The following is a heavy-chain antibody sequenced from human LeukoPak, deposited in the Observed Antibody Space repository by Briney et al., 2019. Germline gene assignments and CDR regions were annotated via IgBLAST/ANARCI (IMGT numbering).Heavy chain of an antibody. V-gene: IGHV1-18*01. D-gene: IGHD5-12*01. CDR1: GYTFTSYG. CDR3: ARVGSGYDYVGGYYFDY. J-gene: IGHJ4*02. Sequence: GASVKVSCKASGYTFTSYGISWVRQAPGQGLEWMGWISAYNGNTNYAQKPQGRVTMTTDTSTSTAYMELRSLRSDDTAVYYCARVGSGYDYVGGYYFDYWGQGTLVTVSS. CDR2: ISAYNGNT.